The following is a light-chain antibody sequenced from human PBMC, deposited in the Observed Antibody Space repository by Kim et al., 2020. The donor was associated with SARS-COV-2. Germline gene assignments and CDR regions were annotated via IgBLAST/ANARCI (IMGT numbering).Light chain of an antibody. CDR3: QRYNDHWT. CDR1: QSISNR. V-gene: IGKV1-5*01. J-gene: IGKJ1*01. Sequence: GDRVTITCRASQSISNRLAWYQQKPGKAPKLLIYDASSLASGVPSRFSGSGSGTEFTLTISSLQPDDFATYHCQRYNDHWTFGQ. CDR2: DAS.